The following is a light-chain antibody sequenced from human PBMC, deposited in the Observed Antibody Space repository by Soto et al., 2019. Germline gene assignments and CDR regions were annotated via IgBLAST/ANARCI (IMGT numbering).Light chain of an antibody. CDR2: AAS. CDR3: QPANSFPLT. CDR1: QAISSW. Sequence: DIQMTQSPSSVSSSVGDRVTITCRASQAISSWLAWYQQKPGKTPKLLIYAASSLQSGVPSRFSGSGSGTDFTLTISSLQTEDFATYYCQPANSFPLTFGGGTKVEIK. J-gene: IGKJ4*01. V-gene: IGKV1-12*01.